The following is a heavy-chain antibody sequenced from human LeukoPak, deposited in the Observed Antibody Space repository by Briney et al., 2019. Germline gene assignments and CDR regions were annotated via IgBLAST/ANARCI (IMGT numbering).Heavy chain of an antibody. J-gene: IGHJ5*02. Sequence: SQTLSLTCTVSGGSISSYYWSWIRQPPGKGLEWIGYTYYGGSTNYNPSLKSRVTISVHTSKNQFSLKLNSVTAADTAVYYCARQVNWFDPWGQGTLVTVSS. CDR1: GGSISSYY. V-gene: IGHV4-59*08. CDR2: TYYGGST. CDR3: ARQVNWFDP.